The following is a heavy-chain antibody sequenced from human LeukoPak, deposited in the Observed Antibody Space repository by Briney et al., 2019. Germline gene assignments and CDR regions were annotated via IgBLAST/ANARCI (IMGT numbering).Heavy chain of an antibody. Sequence: GGSLRLSCEGSGFTFSGYYMSWICQAPGKGLEWVSYINPSGSTIYYADSVKGRFTISRDNAKKSLDLQTYSLRAEDTAVYYCARVRGSGFCSGSSCAKDPGYYYYMDVWGKGTTVTVSS. J-gene: IGHJ6*03. V-gene: IGHV3-11*01. D-gene: IGHD2-2*01. CDR1: GFTFSGYY. CDR2: INPSGSTI. CDR3: ARVRGSGFCSGSSCAKDPGYYYYMDV.